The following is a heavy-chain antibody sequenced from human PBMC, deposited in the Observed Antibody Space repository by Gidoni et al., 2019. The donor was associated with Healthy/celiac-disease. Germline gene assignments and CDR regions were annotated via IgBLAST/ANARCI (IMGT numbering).Heavy chain of an antibody. CDR1: GFSLSTSGVG. J-gene: IGHJ3*02. V-gene: IGHV2-5*02. Sequence: QITLKESGPTLVKPTQTLTLTCPFSGFSLSTSGVGVGWIRQPPGKALEWLALIYWDDDKRYSPSLKSRLTITKDTSKNQVVLTMTNMDPVDTATYYCAHPGIAVAGTYAFDIWGQGTMVTVSS. CDR2: IYWDDDK. D-gene: IGHD6-19*01. CDR3: AHPGIAVAGTYAFDI.